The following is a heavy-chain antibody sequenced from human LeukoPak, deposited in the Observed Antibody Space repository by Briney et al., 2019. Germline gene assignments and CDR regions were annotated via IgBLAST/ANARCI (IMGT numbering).Heavy chain of an antibody. CDR2: IYYSGST. D-gene: IGHD1-14*01. Sequence: SETLSLTCTVSGGSISSNSWSWIRQPPGKGLEWIGYIYYSGSTNYNPSLKSRVTISVDTSKNQFSLKLSSVTAADTAVYYCARVKELQEPAFDMWGQGTMVTVSS. CDR1: GGSISSNS. CDR3: ARVKELQEPAFDM. V-gene: IGHV4-59*01. J-gene: IGHJ3*02.